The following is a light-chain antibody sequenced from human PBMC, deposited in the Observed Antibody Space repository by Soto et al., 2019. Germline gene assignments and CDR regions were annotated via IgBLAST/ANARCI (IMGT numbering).Light chain of an antibody. CDR2: TNN. J-gene: IGLJ2*01. Sequence: QSVLTQPPSTSGTPGQRVTISCSGSTSNIGSNAVNWYLQLPGTAPKLLIHTNNQRPSGVPDRFSGSKSGTSASLAIGGLQSEEEADYYCAAWDDSRNGVVFGGGTKLTVL. V-gene: IGLV1-44*01. CDR3: AAWDDSRNGVV. CDR1: TSNIGSNA.